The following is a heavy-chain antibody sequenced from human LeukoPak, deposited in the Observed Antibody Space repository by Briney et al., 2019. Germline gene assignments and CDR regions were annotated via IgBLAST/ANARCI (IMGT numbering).Heavy chain of an antibody. CDR2: IKTKTDGGTT. Sequence: GGSLRLSCAGSGFTFSISSMSWVRQAPGKGLEWVCEIKTKTDGGTTDHAAPVKGRFTISRDDSKNTLYLQMSSLKTEDTAVYYCTTHRGYSSSPTFDYWGQGTLVTVSS. CDR1: GFTFSISS. V-gene: IGHV3-15*01. CDR3: TTHRGYSSSPTFDY. D-gene: IGHD6-13*01. J-gene: IGHJ4*02.